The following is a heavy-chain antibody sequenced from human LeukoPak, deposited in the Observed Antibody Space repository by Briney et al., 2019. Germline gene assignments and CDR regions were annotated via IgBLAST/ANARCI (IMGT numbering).Heavy chain of an antibody. CDR2: IYTSGST. D-gene: IGHD5-18*01. CDR3: ARDLGGYNYGYSFDY. V-gene: IGHV4-4*07. Sequence: KPSETLSLTCTVSGGSISSYYWSWIRQPAGKGLEWIGRIYTSGSTNYNPSLKSRVSMSVDTSKNQFSLKLFSVTAADTAVYYCARDLGGYNYGYSFDYWGQGTLVTVSS. J-gene: IGHJ4*02. CDR1: GGSISSYY.